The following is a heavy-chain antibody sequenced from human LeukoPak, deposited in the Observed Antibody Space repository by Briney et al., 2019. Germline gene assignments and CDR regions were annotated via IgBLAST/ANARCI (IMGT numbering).Heavy chain of an antibody. Sequence: PSETLSLACAMSGGSFSSGYWSWIRQPPGKGLEWIGYIYSSGTTNNNPSLKSRVTISVDTSKNQFSLKLSSVTAADTAVYYCARGVNWFDPWGQGTLVTVSS. CDR1: GGSFSSGY. V-gene: IGHV4-4*09. CDR3: ARGVNWFDP. CDR2: IYSSGTT. J-gene: IGHJ5*02.